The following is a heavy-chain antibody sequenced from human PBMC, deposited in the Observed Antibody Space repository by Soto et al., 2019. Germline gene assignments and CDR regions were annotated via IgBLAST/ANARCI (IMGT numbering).Heavy chain of an antibody. CDR1: RFTFASSA. CDR3: AATGYCSSTSCLYYYYYCMDV. D-gene: IGHD2-2*01. V-gene: IGHV1-58*01. CDR2: IVVGSGNT. J-gene: IGHJ6*02. Sequence: SVQVSCKGSRFTFASSALQWVRQSPGQSLEWIGWIVVGSGNTNYAQKFQERVTITRSMSTSTAYMELSSLRSEDTAVYYCAATGYCSSTSCLYYYYYCMDVWGQGTTVTSP.